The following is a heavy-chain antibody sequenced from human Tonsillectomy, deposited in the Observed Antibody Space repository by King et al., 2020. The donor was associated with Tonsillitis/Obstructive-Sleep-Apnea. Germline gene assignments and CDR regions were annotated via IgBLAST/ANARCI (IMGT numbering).Heavy chain of an antibody. Sequence: VQLVESGGGLVKPGGSLRLSCAASGFTFSNAWMSWVRKAPGKGLECVGRIKRKTDGGTTDYAAPVKGRFTISRDESKNTLCLQMNSLKTEDTAVYYCTTDDYGDYVPSYFDYWGQGTLVTVSS. V-gene: IGHV3-15*01. J-gene: IGHJ4*02. D-gene: IGHD4-17*01. CDR1: GFTFSNAW. CDR2: IKRKTDGGTT. CDR3: TTDDYGDYVPSYFDY.